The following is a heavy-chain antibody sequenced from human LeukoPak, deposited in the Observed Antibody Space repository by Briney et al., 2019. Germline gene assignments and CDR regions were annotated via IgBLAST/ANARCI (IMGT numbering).Heavy chain of an antibody. J-gene: IGHJ6*02. CDR3: AKAYYGSGSYWRPSYYYGMDV. CDR1: GFTFSSYG. D-gene: IGHD3-10*01. Sequence: GGSLRLSCAASGFTFSSYGMHWVRQAPGKGLEWVAVISYDGSNKYYADSVKGRFTISRDNSKNTLYLQMNSLRAEDTAVYYCAKAYYGSGSYWRPSYYYGMDVWGQGTTVTVSS. V-gene: IGHV3-30*18. CDR2: ISYDGSNK.